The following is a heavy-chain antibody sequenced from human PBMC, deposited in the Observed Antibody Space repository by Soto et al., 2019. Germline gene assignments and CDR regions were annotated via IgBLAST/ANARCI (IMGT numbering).Heavy chain of an antibody. CDR3: AKTNIVVVPAALGGFDY. CDR1: GFTFSSYA. Sequence: GGSLRLSCAASGFTFSSYAMSWVRQAPGKGLEWVSAISGSGGSTYYADSVKGRFTISRDNSKNMLFLQMNSLRAEDTAVYYCAKTNIVVVPAALGGFDYWGQGTLVTVSS. CDR2: ISGSGGST. J-gene: IGHJ4*02. V-gene: IGHV3-23*01. D-gene: IGHD2-2*01.